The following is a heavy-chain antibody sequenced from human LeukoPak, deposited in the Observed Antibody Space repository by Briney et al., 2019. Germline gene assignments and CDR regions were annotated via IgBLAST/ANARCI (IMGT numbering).Heavy chain of an antibody. J-gene: IGHJ4*02. CDR3: ARDGAQWLHYFDY. CDR1: AYTFTVYY. V-gene: IGHV1-2*02. CDR2: INPNSGGT. Sequence: ASVTVSCKASAYTFTVYYMHWVRQAPGQGLEWMGWINPNSGGTNYAQKFQGRVTMTRDTSISTAYMELSRLRSDDTAVYYCARDGAQWLHYFDYWGQGTLVTVSS. D-gene: IGHD6-19*01.